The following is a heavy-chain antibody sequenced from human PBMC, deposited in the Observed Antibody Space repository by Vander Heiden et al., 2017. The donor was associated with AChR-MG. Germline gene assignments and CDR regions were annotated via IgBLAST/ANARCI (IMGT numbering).Heavy chain of an antibody. Sequence: QAQLVQSGAAVKKPGAPVKVSCKASGYTFTSYGISWVRQAPGRGREWMGWISDYNNRIMYAQKCQDRVTVTMDTSTSTAYMELRSLRPDDTAVYYCARGYIYGGVYRMDVWGQGTTVTVSS. D-gene: IGHD3-16*01. CDR2: ISDYNNRI. CDR3: ARGYIYGGVYRMDV. CDR1: GYTFTSYG. V-gene: IGHV1-18*01. J-gene: IGHJ6*02.